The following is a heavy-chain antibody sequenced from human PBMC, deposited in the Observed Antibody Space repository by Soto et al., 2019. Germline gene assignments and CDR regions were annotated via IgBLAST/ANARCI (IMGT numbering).Heavy chain of an antibody. J-gene: IGHJ4*02. CDR2: IYYSGST. Sequence: SETLSLTCTVSGFSISRSSYYWVWIRQPPGKGLEWIGSIYYSGSTYYNPSLKSRVTISVDTSKNQFSLKLSSVAAADTAVYYCAGYSSSWPLFDYWGQGTLVTVSS. CDR3: AGYSSSWPLFDY. V-gene: IGHV4-39*01. D-gene: IGHD6-13*01. CDR1: GFSISRSSYY.